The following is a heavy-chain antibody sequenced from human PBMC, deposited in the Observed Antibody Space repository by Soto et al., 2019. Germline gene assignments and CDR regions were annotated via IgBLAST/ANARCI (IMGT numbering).Heavy chain of an antibody. V-gene: IGHV1-58*02. Sequence: ASVKVSCKASGFTFTSSAMQWVRQARGQRLEWIGWIVVGSGNTNYAQKFQERVTITRDMSTSTAYMELSSLRSEDTAVYYCAADPQRIFGVPIASDWGQGTLVTVSS. CDR2: IVVGSGNT. CDR3: AADPQRIFGVPIASD. J-gene: IGHJ4*02. CDR1: GFTFTSSA. D-gene: IGHD3-3*01.